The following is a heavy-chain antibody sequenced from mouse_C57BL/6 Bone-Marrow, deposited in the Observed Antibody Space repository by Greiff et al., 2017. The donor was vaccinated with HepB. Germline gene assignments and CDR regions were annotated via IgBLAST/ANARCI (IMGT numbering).Heavy chain of an antibody. CDR3: ARCPAITTVVPYYFDY. D-gene: IGHD1-1*01. J-gene: IGHJ2*01. V-gene: IGHV1-69*01. CDR2: IDPSDSYT. CDR1: GYTFTSYW. Sequence: QVQLQQPGAELVMPGASVKLSCKASGYTFTSYWMHWVKQRPGQGLEWIGEIDPSDSYTNYNQKFKGKSTLTVDKSSSTAYMQLSSLTSEDSAVNYCARCPAITTVVPYYFDYWGQGTTLTVSS.